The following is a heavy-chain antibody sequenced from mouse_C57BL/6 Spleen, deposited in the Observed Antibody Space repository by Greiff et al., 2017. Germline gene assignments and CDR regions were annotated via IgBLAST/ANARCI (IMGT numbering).Heavy chain of an antibody. V-gene: IGHV5-12*01. J-gene: IGHJ2*01. D-gene: IGHD1-1*01. CDR2: ISNGGGST. CDR1: GFTFSDYY. Sequence: DVMLVESGGGLVQPGGSLKLSCAASGFTFSDYYMYWVRQTPEKRLEWVAYISNGGGSTYYPDTVKGRFTISRDNAKNTLYLQMSRLKSEDTAMYYCARHSSGLDYWGQGTTLTVSS. CDR3: ARHSSGLDY.